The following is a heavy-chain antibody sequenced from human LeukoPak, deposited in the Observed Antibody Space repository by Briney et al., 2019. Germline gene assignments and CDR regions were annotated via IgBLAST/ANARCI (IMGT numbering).Heavy chain of an antibody. D-gene: IGHD3-3*01. Sequence: PGGSLRLSCAASGFTFSSYWMTWVRQAPGKGLEWVANINQDGSAKYYVDSVKGRFTISRDNAKNSLYLQMNSLRAEDTAVYYCARDLTRFLGWSGGMDVWGQGTTVTVSS. J-gene: IGHJ6*02. CDR1: GFTFSSYW. CDR2: INQDGSAK. V-gene: IGHV3-7*05. CDR3: ARDLTRFLGWSGGMDV.